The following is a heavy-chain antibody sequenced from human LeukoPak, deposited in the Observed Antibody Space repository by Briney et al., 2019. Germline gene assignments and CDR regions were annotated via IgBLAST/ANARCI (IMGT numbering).Heavy chain of an antibody. CDR3: ARDDALGDNALDI. V-gene: IGHV3-33*01. CDR2: ILNDGSQE. CDR1: GFTFSSDG. D-gene: IGHD3-16*01. Sequence: GGSLRLSCAASGFTFSSDGMHWVRQAPGKGLEWVAVILNDGSQEKYADSVKGRFTISRDNSKNTLFLQMNSLRAEDTAVYYCARDDALGDNALDIWGQGTMVTVSS. J-gene: IGHJ3*02.